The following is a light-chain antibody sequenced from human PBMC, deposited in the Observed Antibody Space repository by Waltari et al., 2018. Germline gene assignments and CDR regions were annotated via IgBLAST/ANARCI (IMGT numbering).Light chain of an antibody. Sequence: QSALTQPASVSGSPGQSISLPCSGTNSYIGNFNLFSWYQRHPDKAPKLIIYEVNKRPSGVSHRFSGSKSGNTASLTISGLQAEDEADYYCCSYAGSKTYVFGPGTKVTVL. CDR2: EVN. V-gene: IGLV2-23*02. CDR1: NSYIGNFNL. CDR3: CSYAGSKTYV. J-gene: IGLJ1*01.